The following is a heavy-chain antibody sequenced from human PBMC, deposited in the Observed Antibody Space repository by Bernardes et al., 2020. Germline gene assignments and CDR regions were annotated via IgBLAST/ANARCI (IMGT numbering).Heavy chain of an antibody. V-gene: IGHV1-2*06. CDR3: ARGGEWLPADC. D-gene: IGHD3-3*01. CDR1: GYTFSGYS. Sequence: ASRKAYCKASGYTFSGYSIHWVRQAPGQGLEWMGRMNPNSGGTNYAQNFEARVTMTRDTSITTAYMELSRLRSDDTAVYYCARGGEWLPADCWGQGTLVTVSS. CDR2: MNPNSGGT. J-gene: IGHJ4*02.